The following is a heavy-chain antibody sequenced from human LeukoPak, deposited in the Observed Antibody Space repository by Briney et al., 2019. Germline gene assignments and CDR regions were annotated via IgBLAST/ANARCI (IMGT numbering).Heavy chain of an antibody. CDR2: ISAYNGNT. CDR3: ARAGAYIYGFDY. J-gene: IGHJ4*02. Sequence: GASVKVSCKASGYKFSSYDISWVRQAPGQGLEWMGWISAYNGNTNYAQNFQGRVTMTTDTSTSTAYMELRGLRSDDTAVYYCARAGAYIYGFDYWGQGTLVTVSS. V-gene: IGHV1-18*01. D-gene: IGHD5-18*01. CDR1: GYKFSSYD.